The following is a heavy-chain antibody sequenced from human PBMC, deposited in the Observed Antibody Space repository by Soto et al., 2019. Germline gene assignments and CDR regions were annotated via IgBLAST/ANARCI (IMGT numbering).Heavy chain of an antibody. D-gene: IGHD3-10*02. J-gene: IGHJ6*02. CDR1: GGTFSTYA. Sequence: GASVKVSCKASGGTFSTYAISWVRQAPGQGLEWMGGIIPVFGAANYTQKFQGRVTITADESTRTVYMELSSLRSEDTAVYYCARARGPSMLRYYYGLDVWGQGTTVTVS. CDR2: IIPVFGAA. V-gene: IGHV1-69*13. CDR3: ARARGPSMLRYYYGLDV.